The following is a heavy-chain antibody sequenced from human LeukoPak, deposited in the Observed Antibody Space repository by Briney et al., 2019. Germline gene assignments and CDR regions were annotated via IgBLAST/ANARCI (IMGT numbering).Heavy chain of an antibody. CDR1: GFTFSSYA. Sequence: GGSLRLSGAASGFTFSSYAMSWVRQAPGKGLEWVSAISGSGGSTYYADSVKGRFTISRDNSKNTLYLQMNSLRAEDTAVYYCAKAVSWSTYYFDYWGQGTLVTVSS. D-gene: IGHD6-13*01. V-gene: IGHV3-23*01. CDR3: AKAVSWSTYYFDY. J-gene: IGHJ4*02. CDR2: ISGSGGST.